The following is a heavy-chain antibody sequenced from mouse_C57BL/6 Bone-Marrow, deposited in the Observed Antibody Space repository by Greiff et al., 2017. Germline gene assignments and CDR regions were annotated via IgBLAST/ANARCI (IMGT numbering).Heavy chain of an antibody. CDR2: IDPSDSYT. CDR1: GYTFTSYW. V-gene: IGHV1-69*01. D-gene: IGHD1-1*02. J-gene: IGHJ2*01. CDR3: ASMGY. Sequence: VKLQQPGAELVMPGASVKLSCKASGYTFTSYWMHWVKQRPGQGLEWIGEIDPSDSYTNYNQKFKGKSTLTVDKASSTAYMQLSSLTSEDSADYYCASMGYWGQGTTLTVSS.